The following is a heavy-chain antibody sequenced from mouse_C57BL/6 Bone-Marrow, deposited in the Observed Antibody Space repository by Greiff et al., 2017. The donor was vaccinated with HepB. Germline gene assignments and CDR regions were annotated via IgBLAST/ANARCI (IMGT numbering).Heavy chain of an antibody. CDR2: IDPEDGET. CDR3: VKALYGSPFAY. D-gene: IGHD1-1*01. Sequence: VHVKQSGAELVKPGASVKLSCTASGFNIKDYYMHWVKQRTEQGLEWIGRIDPEDGETKYAPKFQGKATITADTSSNTAYLQLSSLTSEDTAVYYCVKALYGSPFAYWGQGTLVTVSA. V-gene: IGHV14-2*01. J-gene: IGHJ3*01. CDR1: GFNIKDYY.